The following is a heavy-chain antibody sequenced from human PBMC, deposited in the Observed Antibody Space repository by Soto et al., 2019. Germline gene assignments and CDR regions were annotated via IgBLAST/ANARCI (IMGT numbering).Heavy chain of an antibody. J-gene: IGHJ4*02. CDR1: GFTFSPSG. CDR3: VKDCRD. V-gene: IGHV3-30*18. Sequence: PGGSLTLSFASPGFTFSPSGMHWVRQAPGKGLEWVAVISYDGNNTYYADSVKGRFTISRDNSKNTLYLQMNSLRAEDTALYYCVKDCRDWGQGTPVTVSS. CDR2: ISYDGNNT.